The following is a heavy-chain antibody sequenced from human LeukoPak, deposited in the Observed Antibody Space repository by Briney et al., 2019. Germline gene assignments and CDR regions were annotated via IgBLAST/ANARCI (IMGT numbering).Heavy chain of an antibody. D-gene: IGHD4-17*01. J-gene: IGHJ5*02. V-gene: IGHV4-34*01. Sequence: SETLSLTCAAYGGSFSGYYWSWIRQPPGKGLEWIGEINHSGSTNYNPSLKSRVTISVDTSKNQFSLKLSSVTAADTAVYYCATTILDYGDYGLDPWGQGTLVTVSS. CDR2: INHSGST. CDR1: GGSFSGYY. CDR3: ATTILDYGDYGLDP.